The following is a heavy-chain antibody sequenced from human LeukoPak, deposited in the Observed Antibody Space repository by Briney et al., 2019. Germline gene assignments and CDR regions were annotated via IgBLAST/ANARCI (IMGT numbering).Heavy chain of an antibody. V-gene: IGHV3-21*01. CDR3: ARTYYYDSSGYFGY. Sequence: PGGSLRLSCAASGFTVSSNYMSWVRQAPGKGLEWVSSISSSSSYIYYADSVKGRFTISRDNAKNSLYLQMNSLRAEDTAVYYCARTYYYDSSGYFGYWGQGTLVTVSS. D-gene: IGHD3-22*01. CDR2: ISSSSSYI. CDR1: GFTVSSNY. J-gene: IGHJ4*02.